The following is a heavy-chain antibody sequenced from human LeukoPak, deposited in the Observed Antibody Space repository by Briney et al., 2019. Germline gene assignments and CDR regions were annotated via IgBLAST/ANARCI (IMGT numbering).Heavy chain of an antibody. V-gene: IGHV4-61*02. D-gene: IGHD3-9*01. CDR1: GGSISSGSYY. Sequence: SETLSLTCTVSGGSISSGSYYWSWIRQPAGKGLEWIGRIYTSGSTNYNPSLKSRVTISVDTSKNQFSLKLSSVTAADTAVYYCARGGTYYDILTDWSGYYYYGMDVWGQGTTVTVPS. CDR2: IYTSGST. J-gene: IGHJ6*02. CDR3: ARGGTYYDILTDWSGYYYYGMDV.